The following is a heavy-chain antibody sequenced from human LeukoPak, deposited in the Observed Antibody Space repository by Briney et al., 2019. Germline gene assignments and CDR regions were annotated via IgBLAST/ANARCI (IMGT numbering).Heavy chain of an antibody. D-gene: IGHD6-6*01. V-gene: IGHV1-69*04. Sequence: SVTVSCKASGGTFSSYAISWVRQAPGQGLEWMGRIIPILGIANYAQKFQGRVTITADKSTSTAYMELSSLRSEDTAVYYCARGQRYSSSSRSGFDPWGQGTLVTVSS. J-gene: IGHJ5*02. CDR3: ARGQRYSSSSRSGFDP. CDR1: GGTFSSYA. CDR2: IIPILGIA.